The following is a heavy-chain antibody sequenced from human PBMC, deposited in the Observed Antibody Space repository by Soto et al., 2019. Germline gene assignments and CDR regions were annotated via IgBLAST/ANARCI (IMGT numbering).Heavy chain of an antibody. Sequence: GASVKVSCKASGDVFRSYGINWVRQAPGQGLEWMGGIIPISGTTNYAQKFQGRVAITADESTDTVYMELSRPRSEDTAVYFCARVRCFNGLCHTADYGMDVWGQGTTVTVSS. CDR3: ARVRCFNGLCHTADYGMDV. CDR1: GDVFRSYG. CDR2: IIPISGTT. V-gene: IGHV1-69*13. J-gene: IGHJ6*02. D-gene: IGHD2-8*01.